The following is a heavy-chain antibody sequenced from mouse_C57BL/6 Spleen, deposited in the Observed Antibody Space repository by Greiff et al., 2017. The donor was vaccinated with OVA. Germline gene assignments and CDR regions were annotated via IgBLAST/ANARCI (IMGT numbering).Heavy chain of an antibody. Sequence: VQLQQSGAELVRPGASVTLSCKASGYTFTDYEMHWVKQTPVHGLEWIGAIDPETGGTAYNQKFKGKAILTADKSPSTAYMELRSLTSEDSAVYYCTRDYYGSRLFDYWGQGTTLTVSS. D-gene: IGHD1-1*01. CDR2: IDPETGGT. CDR3: TRDYYGSRLFDY. V-gene: IGHV1-15*01. CDR1: GYTFTDYE. J-gene: IGHJ2*01.